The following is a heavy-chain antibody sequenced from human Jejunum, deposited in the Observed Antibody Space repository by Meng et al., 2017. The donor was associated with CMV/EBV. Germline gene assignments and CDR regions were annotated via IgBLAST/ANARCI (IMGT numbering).Heavy chain of an antibody. CDR1: GYTFTGYY. J-gene: IGHJ4*02. Sequence: CKTSGYTFTGYYMHWVRQAPGQGPGWMGWLNPNSGDTTYAQQFQGRVTMTRDTSISTAYMELSSLRSDDTAVYYCATSSSGFDFWTDNWGQGTLVTVSS. CDR3: ATSSSGFDFWTDN. D-gene: IGHD5-12*01. V-gene: IGHV1-2*02. CDR2: LNPNSGDT.